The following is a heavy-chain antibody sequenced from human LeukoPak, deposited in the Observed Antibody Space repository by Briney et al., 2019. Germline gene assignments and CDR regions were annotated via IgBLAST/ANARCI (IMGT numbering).Heavy chain of an antibody. D-gene: IGHD3-3*01. J-gene: IGHJ6*03. Sequence: SETLSLTCTVSGGSISSYYWSWIRRPAGKGLEWIGRIYTSGSTYYNPSLKSRVTISVDTSKNQFSLKLSSVTAADTAVYYCARLGPRGGVTIFGVAERDYYYYYMDVWGKGTTVTVSS. CDR1: GGSISSYY. CDR3: ARLGPRGGVTIFGVAERDYYYYYMDV. CDR2: IYTSGST. V-gene: IGHV4-4*07.